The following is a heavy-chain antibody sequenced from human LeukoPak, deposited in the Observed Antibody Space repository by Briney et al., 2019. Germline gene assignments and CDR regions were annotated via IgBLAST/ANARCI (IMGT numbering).Heavy chain of an antibody. J-gene: IGHJ6*02. CDR3: ARGGGLDV. Sequence: GGSLRLSCAASGFTFSRHWMHWVRQAPGKGLVWISRINSGGRVTDYADFVKGRFTISRDNAKNSLYLQMSNLRAEDTAVYFCARGGGLDVWGQGATVTVSS. CDR1: GFTFSRHW. V-gene: IGHV3-74*01. D-gene: IGHD3-16*01. CDR2: INSGGRVT.